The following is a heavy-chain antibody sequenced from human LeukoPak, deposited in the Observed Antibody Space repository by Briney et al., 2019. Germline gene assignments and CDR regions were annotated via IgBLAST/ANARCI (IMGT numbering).Heavy chain of an antibody. CDR3: ARRSPGTSSLFYYYMDV. V-gene: IGHV3-23*01. D-gene: IGHD1-26*01. CDR1: GFTFSNHA. CDR2: ISSSGSGT. J-gene: IGHJ6*03. Sequence: GGSLTLSCAASGFTFSNHAMSWVRQSPGKGLEWVSGISSSGSGTFFADHVKGRFTISRVNAKISLYLQMTTLQAEDTAVYYCARRSPGTSSLFYYYMDVWGKGTTVTVSS.